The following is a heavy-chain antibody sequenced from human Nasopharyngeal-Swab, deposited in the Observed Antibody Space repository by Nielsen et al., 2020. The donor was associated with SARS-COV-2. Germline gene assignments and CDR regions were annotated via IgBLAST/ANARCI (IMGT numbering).Heavy chain of an antibody. CDR2: IIPIFGTA. D-gene: IGHD3-22*01. Sequence: SVTVSCKASVCTFSSYAIRWVRQAPGQGLEWMGGIIPIFGTANYAQKFQGRVTITADESTSTAYMELSSLRSEDTAVYYCAGGDDSLANSYYWGQGTLVTVSS. CDR3: AGGDDSLANSYY. J-gene: IGHJ4*02. CDR1: VCTFSSYA. V-gene: IGHV1-69*13.